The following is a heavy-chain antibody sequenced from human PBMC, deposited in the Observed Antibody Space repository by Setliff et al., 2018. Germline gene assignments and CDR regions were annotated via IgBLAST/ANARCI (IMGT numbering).Heavy chain of an antibody. J-gene: IGHJ4*02. D-gene: IGHD1-26*01. CDR1: GYTLSKYY. V-gene: IGHV1-46*01. CDR2: INPSGGLT. Sequence: ASVKVSCKASGYTLSKYYMHWVRQAPGQGLEWMGIINPSGGLTKYAQKFQGRVTMTSDTSTNTVYLEVSSLRSEDTAVYYCARDREGIIVGVPSVWGQGTLVTVSS. CDR3: ARDREGIIVGVPSV.